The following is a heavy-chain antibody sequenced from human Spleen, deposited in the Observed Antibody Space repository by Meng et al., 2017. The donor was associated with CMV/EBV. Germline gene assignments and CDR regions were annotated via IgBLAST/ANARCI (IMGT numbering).Heavy chain of an antibody. CDR2: FSSSSTYI. CDR3: ARGRGYSYGYAFDY. CDR1: GFSFSDHI. Sequence: GGSLRLSCAASGFSFSDHIMNWVRQAPGKGLEWVSAFSSSSTYISYGDSVRGRFTVSRDNAKNSLYLQIDSLRAEDTAVYYCARGRGYSYGYAFDYWGQGTLVTVSS. V-gene: IGHV3-21*01. D-gene: IGHD5-18*01. J-gene: IGHJ4*02.